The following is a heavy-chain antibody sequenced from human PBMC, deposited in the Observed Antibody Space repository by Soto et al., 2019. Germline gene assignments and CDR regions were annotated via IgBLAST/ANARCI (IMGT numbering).Heavy chain of an antibody. D-gene: IGHD2-2*01. CDR2: INSDGSST. J-gene: IGHJ6*02. CDR3: ARGVEVPAGYGMDV. CDR1: GFTFSSYW. Sequence: GSLRLSCAASGFTFSSYWMHWVRQAPGKGLVWVLRINSDGSSTSYADCVKGRFTISRDNAKNTLYLQMNSLRAEDTGVYYCARGVEVPAGYGMDVWGQGTTVTVSS. V-gene: IGHV3-74*01.